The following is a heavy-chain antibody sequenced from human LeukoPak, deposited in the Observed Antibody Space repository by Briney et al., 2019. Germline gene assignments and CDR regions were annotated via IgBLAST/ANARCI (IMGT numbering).Heavy chain of an antibody. Sequence: EASVKVSCKTSGYTFTGYYMHWVRQAPGQGLEWMGWISAYNGNTNYAQKLQGRVTMTTDTSTSTAYMELRSLRSDDTAVYYCGYGGNSVDYWGQGTLVTVSS. D-gene: IGHD4-23*01. CDR1: GYTFTGYY. CDR3: GYGGNSVDY. J-gene: IGHJ4*02. V-gene: IGHV1-18*04. CDR2: ISAYNGNT.